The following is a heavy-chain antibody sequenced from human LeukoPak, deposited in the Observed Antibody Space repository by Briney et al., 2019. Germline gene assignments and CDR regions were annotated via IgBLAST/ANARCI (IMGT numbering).Heavy chain of an antibody. V-gene: IGHV3-74*01. D-gene: IGHD3-22*01. CDR2: INSDGSST. J-gene: IGHJ6*02. CDR3: AREPPYYDSSGLYYYYGMDV. CDR1: GFTFSSYW. Sequence: GGSLRLSCAASGFTFSSYWMHWVRQAPGKGLVWVSRINSDGSSTSHADSVKGRFTISRDNAKNTLYLQMNSLRAEDTAVYYCAREPPYYDSSGLYYYYGMDVWGQGTTVTVSS.